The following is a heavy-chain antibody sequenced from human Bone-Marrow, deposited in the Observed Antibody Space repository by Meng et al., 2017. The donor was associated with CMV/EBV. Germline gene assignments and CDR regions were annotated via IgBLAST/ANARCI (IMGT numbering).Heavy chain of an antibody. J-gene: IGHJ5*02. V-gene: IGHV1-18*04. CDR3: ARDRGHGDARWFDP. CDR1: TNTLTTYG. CDR2: INAHSGNT. Sequence: ASVKVSCKASTNTLTTYGISWVRQAPGQGLEWMGWINAHSGNTKYAQKVQDRVTMTTDTSTTTTYMELRSLRSDDTAVYYCARDRGHGDARWFDPWGQGTLVTVSS. D-gene: IGHD4-17*01.